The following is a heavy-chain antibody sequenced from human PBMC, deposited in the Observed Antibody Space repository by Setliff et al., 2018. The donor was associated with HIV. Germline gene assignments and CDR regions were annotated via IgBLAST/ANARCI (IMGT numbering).Heavy chain of an antibody. CDR1: GYTFTSYG. CDR3: ARGPRSSSWYLYYYYGMDV. Sequence: ASVKVSCKASGYTFTSYGISWVRQASGQGLEWMGWISAYNGNTDYAQELQGRITLTTDTSTSTAYMELSSLRSEDTAVYYCARGPRSSSWYLYYYYGMDVWGQGTTVTSP. D-gene: IGHD6-13*01. CDR2: ISAYNGNT. J-gene: IGHJ6*02. V-gene: IGHV1-18*01.